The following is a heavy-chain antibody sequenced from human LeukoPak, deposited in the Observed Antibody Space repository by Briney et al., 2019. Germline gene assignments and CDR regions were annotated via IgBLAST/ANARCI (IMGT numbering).Heavy chain of an antibody. D-gene: IGHD1-26*01. CDR1: GFTFSSYS. V-gene: IGHV3-48*04. J-gene: IGHJ3*02. CDR2: ISSSGSTI. Sequence: GGSLRLSCAASGFTFSSYSMNWVRQAPGKGLEWVSYISSSGSTIYYTDSVKSRFTISRDNAKNSLYLQMNSLRGEDTAMYYCAREHMGVSAFDIWGQGTMVTVSS. CDR3: AREHMGVSAFDI.